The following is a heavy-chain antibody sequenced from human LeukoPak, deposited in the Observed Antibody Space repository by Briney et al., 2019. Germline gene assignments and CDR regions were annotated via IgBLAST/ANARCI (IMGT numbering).Heavy chain of an antibody. Sequence: GGSLRLSCAASGFTFSSYGMHWVRQAPGKGLEWVAFIRYDGSNKYYADSVKGRFTISRDNSKNTLYLQMNSLRAEDTAVYYCARDPDGDYYFDYWGQGTLVTVSS. CDR2: IRYDGSNK. J-gene: IGHJ4*02. D-gene: IGHD4-17*01. CDR1: GFTFSSYG. CDR3: ARDPDGDYYFDY. V-gene: IGHV3-30*02.